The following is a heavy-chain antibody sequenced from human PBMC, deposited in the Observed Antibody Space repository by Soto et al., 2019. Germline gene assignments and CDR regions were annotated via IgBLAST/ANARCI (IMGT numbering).Heavy chain of an antibody. J-gene: IGHJ5*02. CDR2: ISGSXGST. CDR1: RFTFSSYA. CDR3: AKYSVYSRSWYNWFDP. Sequence: GGSLRLCCAASRFTFSSYAMSRVRQAPGKRLELVSAISGSXGSTYYADSVKGRFTISRDNSKNTMYLKMNSLRAEDTAVYYCAKYSVYSRSWYNWFDPWGQGTLVTVSS. V-gene: IGHV3-23*01. D-gene: IGHD6-13*01.